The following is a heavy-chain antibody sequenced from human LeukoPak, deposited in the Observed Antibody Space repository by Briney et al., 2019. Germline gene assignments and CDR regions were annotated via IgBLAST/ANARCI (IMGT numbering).Heavy chain of an antibody. V-gene: IGHV4-39*01. J-gene: IGHJ4*02. Sequence: PSETLSLTCTVSGGSISSSSYYWGWIRQPPGKGLEWIGSIYYSGDTYYNPSLKSRVTISVDTSKNQFSLKLSSVTAADTAVYYCARRGPVASSYYFDYWGQVTLVTVSS. CDR1: GGSISSSSYY. CDR3: ARRGPVASSYYFDY. CDR2: IYYSGDT. D-gene: IGHD2-2*01.